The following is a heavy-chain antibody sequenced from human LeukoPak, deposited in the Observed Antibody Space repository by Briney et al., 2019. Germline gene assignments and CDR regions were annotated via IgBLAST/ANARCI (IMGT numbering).Heavy chain of an antibody. D-gene: IGHD2-8*01. CDR1: GYTFTSYD. Sequence: ASVKVSCKASGYTFTSYDINWVRQATGQGLEWMGWMNPNSGYTGYAQKFQGRVTMTRNTSISTAYMELSRLRSDDTAVYYCARGYCTNGVCYGLDYWGQGTLVTVSS. CDR2: MNPNSGYT. J-gene: IGHJ4*02. V-gene: IGHV1-8*01. CDR3: ARGYCTNGVCYGLDY.